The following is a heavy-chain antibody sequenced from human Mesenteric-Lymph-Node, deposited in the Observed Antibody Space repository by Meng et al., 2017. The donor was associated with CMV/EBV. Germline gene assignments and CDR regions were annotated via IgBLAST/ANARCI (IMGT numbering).Heavy chain of an antibody. J-gene: IGHJ2*01. V-gene: IGHV4-39*07. Sequence: SISSSSYYWGWIRQPPGKGLEWIGSIHYSGSTYYNPSLKSRVTISVDTSKKQSSLKLSSVTAADTAVYYCARTPLRVPAASYWFFDLWGRGTLVTVSS. CDR3: ARTPLRVPAASYWFFDL. CDR2: IHYSGST. D-gene: IGHD2-2*01. CDR1: SISSSSYY.